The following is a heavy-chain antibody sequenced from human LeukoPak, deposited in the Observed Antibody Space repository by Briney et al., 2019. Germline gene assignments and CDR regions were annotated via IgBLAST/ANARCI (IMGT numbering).Heavy chain of an antibody. CDR2: INAGNGDT. CDR1: GYTFNAYV. Sequence: ASVKLSCKASGYTFNAYVIHWVRQGPGQSLEWVGCINAGNGDTTYSQKFQGRVAIARDTSASTAYMELNSLRSEDTAVYYCARDPRYTSGWFGYSDSWGQGTLVTVSS. V-gene: IGHV1-3*01. D-gene: IGHD6-19*01. J-gene: IGHJ4*02. CDR3: ARDPRYTSGWFGYSDS.